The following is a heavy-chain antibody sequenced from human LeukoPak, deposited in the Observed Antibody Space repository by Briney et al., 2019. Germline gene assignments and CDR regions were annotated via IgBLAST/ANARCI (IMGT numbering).Heavy chain of an antibody. J-gene: IGHJ5*02. CDR1: GYTFTGYY. D-gene: IGHD2-21*01. CDR2: INPNSGGT. Sequence: ASVKVSCKASGYTFTGYYMHWVRQAPGQGLEWMGWINPNSGGTNYAQKFQGRVTMTRDTSISTAYMELSSLRSEDTAVYYCARGCLAYCGGHNWFDPWGQGTLVTVSS. V-gene: IGHV1-2*02. CDR3: ARGCLAYCGGHNWFDP.